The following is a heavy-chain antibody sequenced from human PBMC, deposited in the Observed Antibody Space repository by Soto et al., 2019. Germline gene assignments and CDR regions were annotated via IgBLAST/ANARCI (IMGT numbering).Heavy chain of an antibody. D-gene: IGHD4-17*01. J-gene: IGHJ4*02. Sequence: EVQLVESGGGLVQPGGSLRLSCAASGFTFSSYWMHWVRQAPGKGLVWVSRINSDGSSTSYADSVKGRFTISRDNAKNTLYLQMNSLRAEDTAVYYCASFDDYGDYVDYFDYWGQGTLVTVSS. CDR2: INSDGSST. CDR3: ASFDDYGDYVDYFDY. V-gene: IGHV3-74*01. CDR1: GFTFSSYW.